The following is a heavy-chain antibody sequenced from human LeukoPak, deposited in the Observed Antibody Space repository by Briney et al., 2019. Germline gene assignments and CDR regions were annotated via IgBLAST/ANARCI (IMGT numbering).Heavy chain of an antibody. Sequence: GESLKISCKGSGYSFTSYWIGWVRQMPGKGLEWMGIIYPGDSDTGYSPSFQGQVTISADKSISTAYLQWSSLKASDTAMYYCARRKYYGLGSSSTFDYWGQGTLVTVSS. J-gene: IGHJ4*02. CDR2: IYPGDSDT. D-gene: IGHD3-10*01. CDR3: ARRKYYGLGSSSTFDY. CDR1: GYSFTSYW. V-gene: IGHV5-51*01.